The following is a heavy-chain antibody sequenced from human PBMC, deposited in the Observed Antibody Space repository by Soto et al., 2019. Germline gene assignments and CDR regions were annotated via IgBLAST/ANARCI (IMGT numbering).Heavy chain of an antibody. J-gene: IGHJ1*01. CDR1: GFSFSSYA. D-gene: IGHD2-21*02. CDR2: ISGTGFST. Sequence: EVQLLESGGGLVQPGGSLRLSCAASGFSFSSYAMNWVRQAPGKGLEWVSAISGTGFSTYYTDSVKGRFTISRDNSKNTLYLHMNSLRAEDTAVYYCAKVIVVVTADRGRYFQHWGQGTLVTVSS. V-gene: IGHV3-23*01. CDR3: AKVIVVVTADRGRYFQH.